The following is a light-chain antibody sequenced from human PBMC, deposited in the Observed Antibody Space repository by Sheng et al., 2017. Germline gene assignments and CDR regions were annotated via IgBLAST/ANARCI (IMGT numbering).Light chain of an antibody. CDR3: QQSYSTPPLT. V-gene: IGKV1-39*01. J-gene: IGKJ4*01. CDR1: QGLRNH. CDR2: GAS. Sequence: DVQMTQSPSSVSASVGDRVTITCRASQGLRNHLAWYQQRPGKAPKVLIYGASILESGVPSRFSGSGSGTDFTLTISSLQPEDFATYYCQQSYSTPPLTFGGGTKVEIK.